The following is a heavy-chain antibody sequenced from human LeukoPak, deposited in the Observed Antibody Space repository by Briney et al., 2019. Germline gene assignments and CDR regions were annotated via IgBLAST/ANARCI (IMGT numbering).Heavy chain of an antibody. CDR2: INHSGST. Sequence: PSETLSLTCAVYGGSFSGYYWSWIRQPPGKGLEWIGEINHSGSTNYNPSLKSRVTISVDTSKNQFSLKLSSVTAANTAVYYCARVGMYYDILTGYYFPGPWGQGTLVTVSS. V-gene: IGHV4-34*01. D-gene: IGHD3-9*01. CDR3: ARVGMYYDILTGYYFPGP. J-gene: IGHJ5*02. CDR1: GGSFSGYY.